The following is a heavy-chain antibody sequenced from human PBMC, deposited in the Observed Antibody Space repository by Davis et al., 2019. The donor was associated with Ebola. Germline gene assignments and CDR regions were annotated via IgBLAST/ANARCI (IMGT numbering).Heavy chain of an antibody. CDR2: IYYSGST. Sequence: MPSETLSLTCTVSGGSISSSSYYWGWIRQPPGKGLEWIGSIYYSGSTYYNPSLKSRVTISVDTSKNQFSLKLSSVTAADTAVYYCANEIAAAVDYWGQGTLVTVSS. CDR1: GGSISSSSYY. J-gene: IGHJ4*02. V-gene: IGHV4-39*01. CDR3: ANEIAAAVDY. D-gene: IGHD6-13*01.